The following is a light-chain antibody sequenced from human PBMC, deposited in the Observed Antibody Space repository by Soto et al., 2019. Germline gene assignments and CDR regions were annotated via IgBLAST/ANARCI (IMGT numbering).Light chain of an antibody. CDR3: QQTYSTPRV. CDR2: AAS. J-gene: IGKJ4*01. Sequence: DIQMTQSPSSLSASVGDRVTITCRASQSISSYLNWYQHKPGKAPKLLIYAASNLQSGVPLRFSGSGSGSDFTLTISNLQPEDFATYYCQQTYSTPRVFGGGTKVEV. CDR1: QSISSY. V-gene: IGKV1-39*01.